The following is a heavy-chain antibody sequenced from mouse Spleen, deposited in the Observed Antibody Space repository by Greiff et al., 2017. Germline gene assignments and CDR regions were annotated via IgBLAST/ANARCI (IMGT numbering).Heavy chain of an antibody. J-gene: IGHJ1*03. CDR3: ARSNYGSSYEYFDV. CDR2: IWSGGST. V-gene: IGHV2-2*01. D-gene: IGHD1-1*01. Sequence: QVQLKESGPGLVQPSQSLSITCTVSGFSLTSYGVHWVRQSPGKGLEWLGVIWSGGSTDYNAAFISRLSISKDNSKSQVFFKMNSLQADDTAIYYCARSNYGSSYEYFDVWGTGTTVTVSS. CDR1: GFSLTSYG.